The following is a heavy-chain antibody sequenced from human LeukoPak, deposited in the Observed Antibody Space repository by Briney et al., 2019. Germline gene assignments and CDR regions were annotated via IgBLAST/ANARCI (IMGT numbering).Heavy chain of an antibody. CDR3: ARDIELST. CDR1: GFMFRDAA. Sequence: GGSLRLSCAASGFMFRDAAMTWVRQAPGKGLEWVSLIASSGLNTYYADSVRGRFTISRDNSKSTLSLQMNSLRVEDTAIYYCARDIELSTWGLGTLVSVSS. V-gene: IGHV3-23*01. CDR2: IASSGLNT. J-gene: IGHJ3*01. D-gene: IGHD5-12*01.